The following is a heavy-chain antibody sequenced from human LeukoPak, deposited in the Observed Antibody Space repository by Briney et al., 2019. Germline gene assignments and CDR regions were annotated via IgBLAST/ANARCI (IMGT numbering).Heavy chain of an antibody. CDR1: GFTFSRYS. J-gene: IGHJ3*02. D-gene: IGHD4-17*01. CDR3: ARGRLIYGDYGEAFDI. V-gene: IGHV3-21*01. Sequence: GGSLRLSCAASGFTFSRYSMNWVRQAPGKGLEWVSSISSSSSYIYYAVSVKGRFTISRDNAKTSLYLQMNSLRAEDTAVYYCARGRLIYGDYGEAFDIWGQGTMVTVSS. CDR2: ISSSSSYI.